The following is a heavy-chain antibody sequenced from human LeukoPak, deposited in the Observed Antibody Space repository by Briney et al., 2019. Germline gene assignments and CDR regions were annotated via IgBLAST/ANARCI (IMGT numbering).Heavy chain of an antibody. CDR3: ARDYQRQLYLYYFDY. Sequence: ASVKVSCKVSGYTLTELSMHWVRQAPGKGLEWMGGFDPEDGETIYAQKFQGRVTMTTDTSTSTAYMELRSLRSDDTAVYYCARDYQRQLYLYYFDYWGQGTLVTVSS. D-gene: IGHD2-2*01. V-gene: IGHV1-24*01. CDR1: GYTLTELS. J-gene: IGHJ4*02. CDR2: FDPEDGET.